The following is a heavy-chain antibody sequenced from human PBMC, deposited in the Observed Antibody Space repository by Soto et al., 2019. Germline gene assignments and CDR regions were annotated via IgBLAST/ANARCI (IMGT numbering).Heavy chain of an antibody. D-gene: IGHD3-16*01. J-gene: IGHJ4*02. CDR2: ITSSSGSTM. CDR1: GFAFSGNG. CDR3: ARDVLGGPGY. V-gene: IGHV3-48*02. Sequence: TDGSLRLSCAAAGFAFSGNGMNLVRQAPGKGLEWISYITSSSGSTMYYADSVKGRFTISRDNAKNSVYLQMNSLRDEDTAVYYRARDVLGGPGYCGEGTLVTVX.